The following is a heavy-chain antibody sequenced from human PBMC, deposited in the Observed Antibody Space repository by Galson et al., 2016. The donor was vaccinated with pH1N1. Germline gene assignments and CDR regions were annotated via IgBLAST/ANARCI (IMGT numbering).Heavy chain of an antibody. J-gene: IGHJ4*02. D-gene: IGHD1-1*01. V-gene: IGHV3-74*01. Sequence: SLRLSCAASDFTFKDFGMDWVRQVPGKGLVWVSRINSDGSSTSYADSVKGRFTISRDNAKNTLYLQMDSLRAEDTAVYFCARARLFTTGDPTGYFDYWGQGTLVTASS. CDR2: INSDGSST. CDR3: ARARLFTTGDPTGYFDY. CDR1: DFTFKDFG.